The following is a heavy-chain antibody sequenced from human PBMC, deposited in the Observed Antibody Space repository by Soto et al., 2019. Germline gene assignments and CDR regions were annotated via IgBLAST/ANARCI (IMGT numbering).Heavy chain of an antibody. CDR1: GFTFRSYV. CDR3: ARWGTTGGLEV. J-gene: IGHJ1*01. V-gene: IGHV3-30*19. CDR2: TSYDGSDK. Sequence: QVQLVESGGGVVQPGTSLRVSCVGSGFTFRSYVIHWVRQAPGKGLEWVALTSYDGSDKYYDDSVRGRFTISRDNSRNTVDLQMDSLRLEETALYYCARWGTTGGLEVWGQGTLVSVSS. D-gene: IGHD3-16*01.